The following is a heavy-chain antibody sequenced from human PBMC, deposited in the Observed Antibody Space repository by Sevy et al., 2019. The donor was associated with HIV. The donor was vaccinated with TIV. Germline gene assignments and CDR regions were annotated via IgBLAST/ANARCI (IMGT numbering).Heavy chain of an antibody. D-gene: IGHD2-21*01. CDR1: GFTFSSYT. J-gene: IGHJ4*02. CDR3: ARDRYAGPNMSYLDY. V-gene: IGHV3-30*04. Sequence: GESLRLSCAASGFTFSSYTMHWVRQAPGKGLEWVALISYDGSDKYYGDSVKGRFTISRDNSKNTLYLQMNSLTPGDTAVYYCARDRYAGPNMSYLDYWAQGTLVTVSS. CDR2: ISYDGSDK.